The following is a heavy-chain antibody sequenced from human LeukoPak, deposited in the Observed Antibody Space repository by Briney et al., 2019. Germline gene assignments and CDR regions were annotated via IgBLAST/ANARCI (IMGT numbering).Heavy chain of an antibody. V-gene: IGHV3-23*01. CDR2: ISAGGGTT. CDR1: GFTFNTYA. CDR3: ANGESKAFDL. Sequence: GGSLRLSCAASGFTFNTYALSWVRQAPGKGLEWVSAISAGGGTTDYTDSVRGRFAISRANSKNTLYLQMNSLRAEDTAVSYCANGESKAFDLWGQGTMVTVSS. J-gene: IGHJ3*01. D-gene: IGHD3-10*01.